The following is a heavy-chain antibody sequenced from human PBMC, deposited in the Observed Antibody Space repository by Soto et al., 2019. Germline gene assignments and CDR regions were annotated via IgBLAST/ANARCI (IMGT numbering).Heavy chain of an antibody. Sequence: PGGSLRLSCAASGSTFSSYGMHWVRQAPGKGLEWVAVISYDGSNKYYADSVKGRFTISRDNSKNTLYLQMNSLRAEDTAVYYCAKDPSIAVAGTPYFDYWGQETLVTVSS. CDR3: AKDPSIAVAGTPYFDY. CDR2: ISYDGSNK. V-gene: IGHV3-30*18. D-gene: IGHD6-19*01. J-gene: IGHJ4*02. CDR1: GSTFSSYG.